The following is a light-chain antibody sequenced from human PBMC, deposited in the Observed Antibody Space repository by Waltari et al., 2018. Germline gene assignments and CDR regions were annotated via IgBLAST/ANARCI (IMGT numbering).Light chain of an antibody. J-gene: IGKJ1*01. CDR3: QKYGSSPRT. Sequence: DIVLTQSPGPLSLSPGERATLSCRASQSISSSYLAWYKQKPGQAPRLRIYGPSSRATGIPDRCSGSGSGTDFTLTISRLEPEDFAVYYCQKYGSSPRTFGQGTKVEIK. CDR2: GPS. V-gene: IGKV3-20*01. CDR1: QSISSSY.